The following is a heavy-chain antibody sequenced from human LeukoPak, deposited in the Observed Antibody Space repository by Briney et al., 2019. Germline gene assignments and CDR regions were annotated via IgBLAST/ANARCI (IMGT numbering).Heavy chain of an antibody. Sequence: PGGSLRLSCAASGFTFSSYAMSWVRQAPGKGLEWVSALSGGGDSTYYADSVKGRFTISRDNSKNTLYLQMNSLRAEETAVYYCAREIRVVTAIGQGRPDYFDYWGQGTLVTVSS. J-gene: IGHJ4*02. CDR2: LSGGGDST. CDR3: AREIRVVTAIGQGRPDYFDY. V-gene: IGHV3-23*01. D-gene: IGHD2-21*02. CDR1: GFTFSSYA.